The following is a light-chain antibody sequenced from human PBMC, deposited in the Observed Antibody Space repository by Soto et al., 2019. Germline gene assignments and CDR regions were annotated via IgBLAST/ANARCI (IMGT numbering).Light chain of an antibody. J-gene: IGLJ3*02. Sequence: QSVLTQPPSVSAAPGQKVTISCSGGSSNIGNNYVSWYQQVAGTTPKLLIFDNNKRPSGIPDRFSGSKSGTSATLGIAGLQTGDAADYYCATWDSSLSAWLFGGGPQLTVL. CDR1: SSNIGNNY. CDR2: DNN. V-gene: IGLV1-51*01. CDR3: ATWDSSLSAWL.